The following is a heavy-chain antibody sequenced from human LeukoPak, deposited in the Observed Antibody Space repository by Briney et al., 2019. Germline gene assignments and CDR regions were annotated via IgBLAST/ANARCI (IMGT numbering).Heavy chain of an antibody. CDR3: ARGRYYFDY. V-gene: IGHV4-4*07. CDR2: IYTSGST. Sequence: SETPSPTRTLPGGSISSYFWSWVRQPPRKGLEWIGRIYTSGSTNYNPSLKSRVTMSVDTSKNQFSLKLSSVTAADTAVYYCARGRYYFDYWGQGTLVTVSS. J-gene: IGHJ4*02. CDR1: GGSISSYF.